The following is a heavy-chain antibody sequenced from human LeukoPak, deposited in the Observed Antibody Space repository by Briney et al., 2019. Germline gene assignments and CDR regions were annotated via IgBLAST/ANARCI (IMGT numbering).Heavy chain of an antibody. V-gene: IGHV4-4*07. CDR1: GGSISSYY. Sequence: SETLSLTCTLSGGSISSYYWSWIRPPAGKGLEWIGRTYTSGSPNYNPTLKRRVTMPVDTSKKQFSLKLSSVTAADTAVYYCAREVELRPIMHNWFDRWGQGTLVTVSS. D-gene: IGHD1-7*01. CDR2: TYTSGSP. CDR3: AREVELRPIMHNWFDR. J-gene: IGHJ5*02.